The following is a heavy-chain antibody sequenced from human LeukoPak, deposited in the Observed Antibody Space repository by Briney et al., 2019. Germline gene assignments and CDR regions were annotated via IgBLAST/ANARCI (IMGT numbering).Heavy chain of an antibody. CDR2: ISSSGSTI. CDR1: GFTFSSYE. D-gene: IGHD3-22*01. CDR3: ARDLYSSAVDY. Sequence: GGSLRLSCAASGFTFSSYEMNWVRQAPGKGLEWVSYISSSGSTIYYADSVKGRFTISRDNPKNTLYLQMNSLRAEDTAVYYCARDLYSSAVDYWGQGTLVTVSS. J-gene: IGHJ4*02. V-gene: IGHV3-48*03.